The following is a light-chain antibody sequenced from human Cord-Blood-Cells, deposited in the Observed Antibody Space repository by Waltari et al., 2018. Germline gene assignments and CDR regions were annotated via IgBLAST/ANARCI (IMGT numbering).Light chain of an antibody. V-gene: IGLV1-40*01. CDR3: QSYDSSLSGSVV. Sequence: QSVLTQPPSVSGAPGQRVTISCTGSSSNIGAGYDVHWYQQLPETAPKLLIYGNSKRPSGVPDRFSGSKSGTSASLAITGLQAEDEADYYCQSYDSSLSGSVVFGGGTKLTVL. CDR1: SSNIGAGYD. J-gene: IGLJ2*01. CDR2: GNS.